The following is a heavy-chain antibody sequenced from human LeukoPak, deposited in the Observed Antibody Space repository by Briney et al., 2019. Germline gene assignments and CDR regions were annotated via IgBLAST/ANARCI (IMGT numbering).Heavy chain of an antibody. J-gene: IGHJ4*02. CDR3: AKERASYGVPGLFDY. CDR1: GFTVSSNY. CDR2: IYLNGNT. Sequence: GGSLRLSCAASGFTVSSNYMNWVRQAPGKGLEWVSMIYLNGNTFYTNSVKGRFTISRDNSKNTLYLQMNSLRAEDTAVYYCAKERASYGVPGLFDYWGQGTLVTVSS. D-gene: IGHD5-18*01. V-gene: IGHV3-53*01.